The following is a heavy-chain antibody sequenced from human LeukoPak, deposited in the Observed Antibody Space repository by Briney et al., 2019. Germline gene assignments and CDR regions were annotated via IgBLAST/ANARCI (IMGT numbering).Heavy chain of an antibody. J-gene: IGHJ4*02. Sequence: GGSLRLSCAASGFTFSDYYMSWIRQAPGKGLEWVSYISSSGSTIYYADSVKGRFTISRDNSKNTLYLQMNSLRAEDTAVYYCAKDWFRVRGLLDDWGQGTLVTVSS. D-gene: IGHD3-10*01. CDR2: ISSSGSTI. V-gene: IGHV3-11*01. CDR1: GFTFSDYY. CDR3: AKDWFRVRGLLDD.